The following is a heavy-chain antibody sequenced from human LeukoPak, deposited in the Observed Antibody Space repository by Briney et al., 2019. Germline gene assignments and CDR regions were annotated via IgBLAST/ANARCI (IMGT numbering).Heavy chain of an antibody. CDR3: ARDGLTLIGIGYYFDY. CDR2: IWYDGSNK. D-gene: IGHD3/OR15-3a*01. J-gene: IGHJ4*02. Sequence: GGSLRLSCAASGFTFSSYGMHWVRQAPGKGLEWVAVIWYDGSNKYYADSVKGRFTISRDNSKNTLYLQMNSLRAEDTAVYYCARDGLTLIGIGYYFDYWGQGTLVTVSS. V-gene: IGHV3-33*01. CDR1: GFTFSSYG.